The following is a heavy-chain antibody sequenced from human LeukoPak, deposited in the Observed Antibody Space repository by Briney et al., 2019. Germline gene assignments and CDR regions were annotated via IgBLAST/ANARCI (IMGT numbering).Heavy chain of an antibody. J-gene: IGHJ5*02. D-gene: IGHD3-22*01. Sequence: GGSLKLSCAASGFSFSSYSMNWVRQAPGKGLEWVSSISSSSSNKYYADAVKGRFTISRDNAKNTLNLQMNSLRAEDTAVYYCARDLGQYYDTSDNWFDPWGQGTLVTVSS. CDR1: GFSFSSYS. V-gene: IGHV3-21*01. CDR3: ARDLGQYYDTSDNWFDP. CDR2: ISSSSSNK.